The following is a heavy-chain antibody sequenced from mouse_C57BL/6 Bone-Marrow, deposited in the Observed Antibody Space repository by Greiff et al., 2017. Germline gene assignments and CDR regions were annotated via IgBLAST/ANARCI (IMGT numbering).Heavy chain of an antibody. Sequence: EVQRVESGGGLVKPGGSLKLSCAASGFTFSDYGMHWVRQAPEKGLEWVAYISSGSSTLYYADTVKGRFTISRDNAKNTLFLQMTSLRSEDTAMYYCARGMVTTYWGQGTTLTVSS. V-gene: IGHV5-17*01. J-gene: IGHJ2*01. CDR2: ISSGSSTL. CDR1: GFTFSDYG. D-gene: IGHD2-2*01. CDR3: ARGMVTTY.